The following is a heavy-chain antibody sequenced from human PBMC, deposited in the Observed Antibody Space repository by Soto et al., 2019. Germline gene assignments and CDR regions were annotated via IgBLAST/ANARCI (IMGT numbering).Heavy chain of an antibody. CDR3: ARDVRVTIFGVVIMSYYYGMDV. Sequence: PGGSLRLSCAASGFTFSSYWMSCVRQAPGKGLEWVANIKQDGSEKYYVDSVKGRFTISRDNAKNSLYLQMNSLRAEDTAVYYCARDVRVTIFGVVIMSYYYGMDVWGQGTTVTVSS. CDR2: IKQDGSEK. J-gene: IGHJ6*02. V-gene: IGHV3-7*03. CDR1: GFTFSSYW. D-gene: IGHD3-3*01.